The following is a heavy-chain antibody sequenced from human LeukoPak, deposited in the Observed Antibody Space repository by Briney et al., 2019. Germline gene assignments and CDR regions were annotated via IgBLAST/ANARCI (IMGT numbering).Heavy chain of an antibody. V-gene: IGHV1-3*01. CDR3: ARGSCVTIFGVVRACYYGMDV. J-gene: IGHJ6*02. CDR1: GYTFTSYA. Sequence: WASVKVSCKASGYTFTSYAMHWVRQAPGQRLEWMGWINAGNGNTKYSQKFQGRVTITRDTSASTAYMELSRLRSDDTAVYYCARGSCVTIFGVVRACYYGMDVWGQGTTVTVSS. D-gene: IGHD3-3*01. CDR2: INAGNGNT.